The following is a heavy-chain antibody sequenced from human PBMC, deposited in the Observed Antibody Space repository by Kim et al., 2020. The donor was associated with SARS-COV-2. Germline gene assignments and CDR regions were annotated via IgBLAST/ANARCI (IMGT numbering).Heavy chain of an antibody. Sequence: ASVKVYCKASGYTFTSYDINWVRQATGQGLEWMGWMNPNSGNTGYAQKFQGRVTMTRNTSISTAYMELSSLRSEDTAVYYCARGVGVYYDILTGYYAFDIWGQGTMVTVSS. CDR2: MNPNSGNT. CDR1: GYTFTSYD. D-gene: IGHD3-9*01. J-gene: IGHJ3*02. CDR3: ARGVGVYYDILTGYYAFDI. V-gene: IGHV1-8*01.